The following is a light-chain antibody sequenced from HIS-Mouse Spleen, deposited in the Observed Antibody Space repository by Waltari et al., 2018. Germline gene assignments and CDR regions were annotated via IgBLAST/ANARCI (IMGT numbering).Light chain of an antibody. V-gene: IGLV3-10*01. CDR3: YSTDSSGNHRV. CDR1: PLQKKY. J-gene: IGLJ2*01. CDR2: EDS. Sequence: SFNLPHPPPVSVSPDKTAGIPSSEKPLQKKYAYWYQQKSGQAPVLVIYEDSKRPSGIPERFSGSSSGTMATLTISGAQVEDEADYYCYSTDSSGNHRVFGGGTKLTVL.